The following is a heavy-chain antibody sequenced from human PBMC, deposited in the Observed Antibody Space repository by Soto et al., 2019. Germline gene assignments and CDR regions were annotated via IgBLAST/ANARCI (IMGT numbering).Heavy chain of an antibody. CDR3: ARDVDTEQLGPNWFDP. Sequence: QVQLVESGGGVVQPGRSLRLSCAASGFTFSSYAMHWVRQAPGKGLEWVAVISYDGSNKYYADSVKGRFTISRDNSKKTLYLQMNGLRAEDTAVYYCARDVDTEQLGPNWFDPWGQGTLVTVSS. J-gene: IGHJ5*02. CDR1: GFTFSSYA. V-gene: IGHV3-30-3*01. CDR2: ISYDGSNK. D-gene: IGHD6-13*01.